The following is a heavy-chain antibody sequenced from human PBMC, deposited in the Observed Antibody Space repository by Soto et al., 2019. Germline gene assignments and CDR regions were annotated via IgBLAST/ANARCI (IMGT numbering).Heavy chain of an antibody. CDR3: ARGGGRWELLPHDY. D-gene: IGHD1-26*01. J-gene: IGHJ4*02. CDR1: GGSISSGDYY. CDR2: IYYSGST. V-gene: IGHV4-30-4*01. Sequence: QVQLQESGPGLVKPSQTLSLTCTVSGGSISSGDYYWSWLRQPPGKGLEWIGYIYYSGSTYYNPSLKSRVTISVDTSKNQSSPKLSSVTAADTAVYYCARGGGRWELLPHDYWGQGPLVTVSS.